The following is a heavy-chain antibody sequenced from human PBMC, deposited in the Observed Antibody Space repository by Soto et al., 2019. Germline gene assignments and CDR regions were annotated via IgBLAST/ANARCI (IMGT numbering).Heavy chain of an antibody. V-gene: IGHV3-30-3*01. CDR3: ARAMDTAMASKDNWFDP. J-gene: IGHJ5*02. Sequence: QVQLVESGGGVVQPGRSLRLSCAASGFTFRSYAMHWVRQAPGKGLEWVAVISYDENNRYYTDSVKGRFTISRDNSKNXXYLQGNSLRAEDTAVYYCARAMDTAMASKDNWFDPWGQGTLVTVSS. CDR2: ISYDENNR. D-gene: IGHD5-18*01. CDR1: GFTFRSYA.